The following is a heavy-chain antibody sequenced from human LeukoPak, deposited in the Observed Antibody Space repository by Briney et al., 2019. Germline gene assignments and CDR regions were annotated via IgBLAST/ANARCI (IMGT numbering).Heavy chain of an antibody. CDR3: ARDAGYTTGWFDY. Sequence: GGSLRLSCAASGFTFSSYWMHWVRQAPGKGLEWLSYISSSSSTIYYADSVKGRFTISRDNAKNSLYLQMNSLRAEDTAVYYCARDAGYTTGWFDYWGQGTLVSVSS. J-gene: IGHJ5*01. CDR2: ISSSSSTI. V-gene: IGHV3-48*01. CDR1: GFTFSSYW. D-gene: IGHD2/OR15-2a*01.